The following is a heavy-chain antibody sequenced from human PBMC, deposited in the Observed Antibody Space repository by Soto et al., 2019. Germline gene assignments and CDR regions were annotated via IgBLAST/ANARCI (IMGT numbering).Heavy chain of an antibody. CDR3: ARDGYGMDV. CDR2: IYYSGST. Sequence: QVQLQESGPGLVKPSETLSLTCTVSGGSVSSGSYYWSWIRQPPGKGLEWIGYIYYSGSTNYNPSLKSGVTISVDTSKNQFSLKLSSVTAADTAVYYCARDGYGMDVWGQGTTVTVSS. J-gene: IGHJ6*02. CDR1: GGSVSSGSYY. V-gene: IGHV4-61*01.